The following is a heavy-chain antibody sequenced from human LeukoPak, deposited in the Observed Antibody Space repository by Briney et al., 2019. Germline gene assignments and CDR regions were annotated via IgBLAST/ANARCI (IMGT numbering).Heavy chain of an antibody. J-gene: IGHJ3*02. CDR1: GFTFNSYW. Sequence: PGGSLRLSCVASGFTFNSYWMNWVRQAPGKGLEWVANIKQDGSEKYYVDSVKGRFTISRDNAKNSLYLLMNSLRAEDTAIYYCAKPITISGATDAFDIWGQGTMVTVS. V-gene: IGHV3-7*01. D-gene: IGHD3-3*01. CDR3: AKPITISGATDAFDI. CDR2: IKQDGSEK.